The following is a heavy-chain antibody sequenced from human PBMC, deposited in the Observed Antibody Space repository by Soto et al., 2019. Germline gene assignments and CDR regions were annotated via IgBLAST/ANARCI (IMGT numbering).Heavy chain of an antibody. J-gene: IGHJ4*02. V-gene: IGHV3-66*01. D-gene: IGHD6-13*01. Sequence: EMQLVESGGGLVQPGGSLRLSCAVSGFTVSSNYMTWVRQPPGKGLEWVSVMYTSGRTYYGDSVKGRVTISRDNSKNPLYLQMNSLRVEDTAVYYCARTLASARQVDYWGQGTLVTVSS. CDR1: GFTVSSNY. CDR2: MYTSGRT. CDR3: ARTLASARQVDY.